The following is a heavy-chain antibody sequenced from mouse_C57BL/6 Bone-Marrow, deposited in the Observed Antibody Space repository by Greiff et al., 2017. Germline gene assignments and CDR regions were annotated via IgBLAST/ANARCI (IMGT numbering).Heavy chain of an antibody. CDR2: ISNGGGST. J-gene: IGHJ3*01. V-gene: IGHV5-12*01. CDR1: GFTFSDYY. D-gene: IGHD2-2*01. Sequence: DVMLVESGGGLVKPGGSLKLSCAASGFTFSDYYMYWVRQTPEKRLEWVAYISNGGGSTYYPDTVKGRFTISRDNAKNTLYLQMSRLKSEDTAMYYCARSYGSLWFAYWGQGTLVTVSA. CDR3: ARSYGSLWFAY.